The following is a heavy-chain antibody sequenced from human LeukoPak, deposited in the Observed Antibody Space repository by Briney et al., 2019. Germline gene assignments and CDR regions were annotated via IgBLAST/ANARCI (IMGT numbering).Heavy chain of an antibody. V-gene: IGHV3-48*01. J-gene: IGHJ4*02. CDR1: GFTFKNSW. Sequence: GGSLRLSCAASGFTFKNSWMSWVRQAPGKGLEWVSYISSSSSTVYYADSVKGRFTISRDNAKNSLYLQMNSLRVEDTAVYYCAPIAVAGSYYLDYWGQGTLVTVSS. CDR2: ISSSSSTV. CDR3: APIAVAGSYYLDY. D-gene: IGHD6-19*01.